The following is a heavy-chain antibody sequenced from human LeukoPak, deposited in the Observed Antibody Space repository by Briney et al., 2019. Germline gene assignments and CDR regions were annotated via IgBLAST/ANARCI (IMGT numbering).Heavy chain of an antibody. D-gene: IGHD3-22*01. CDR2: INPSGGST. CDR3: ATSTETTMIVVVTATNDAFDI. V-gene: IGHV1-46*01. J-gene: IGHJ3*02. CDR1: GYTFTGYY. Sequence: SVKVSCKASGYTFTGYYMHWVRQAPGQGLEWMGIINPSGGSTSYAQKFQGRVTMTRDTSTSTVYMELSSLRSEDTAVYYCATSTETTMIVVVTATNDAFDIWGQGTMVTVS.